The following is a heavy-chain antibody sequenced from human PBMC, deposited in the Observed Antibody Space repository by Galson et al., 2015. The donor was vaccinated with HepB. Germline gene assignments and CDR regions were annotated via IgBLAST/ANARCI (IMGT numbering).Heavy chain of an antibody. CDR1: GYTFTSYG. CDR3: ARAKYSSSWFRHYAFDY. D-gene: IGHD6-13*01. Sequence: SVKVSCKASGYTFTSYGISWVRQAPGQGLEWMGWISAYNGNTNYAQKLQGRVTMTTDTSTSTAYMELRSLRSDDTAVYYCARAKYSSSWFRHYAFDYWGQGTLVTVSS. V-gene: IGHV1-18*04. CDR2: ISAYNGNT. J-gene: IGHJ4*02.